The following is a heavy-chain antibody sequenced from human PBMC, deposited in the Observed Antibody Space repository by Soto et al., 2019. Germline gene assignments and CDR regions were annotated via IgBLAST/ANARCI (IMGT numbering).Heavy chain of an antibody. CDR1: GYTLTSYD. Sequence: ASVKVSCKASGYTLTSYDIYWVRQATGQGLEWMGWMNPNTGNSGYAQKFQGRVTVTMDTSINTVHMELSSLRSEDTAVYYCARRAETNGWNGFGADKYYFDFWGQGTLVTVSS. CDR2: MNPNTGNS. CDR3: ARRAETNGWNGFGADKYYFDF. V-gene: IGHV1-8*01. J-gene: IGHJ4*02. D-gene: IGHD1-1*01.